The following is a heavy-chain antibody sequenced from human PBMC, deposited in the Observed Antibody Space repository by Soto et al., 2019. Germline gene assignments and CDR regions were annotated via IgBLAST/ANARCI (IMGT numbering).Heavy chain of an antibody. CDR2: IYFKGST. J-gene: IGHJ4*02. V-gene: IGHV4-59*01. CDR1: DGSISPYY. CDR3: ARSVTRVAVGPDS. Sequence: QVQLQESGPGLVKPSETLSLTCTVSDGSISPYYWSWIRQTPGKGLEFIGYIYFKGSTNYNPSLKSRVAISVDTSKSQFSLKLPSVTAADTAVYYCARSVTRVAVGPDSWGQGTLVTVSS. D-gene: IGHD6-19*01.